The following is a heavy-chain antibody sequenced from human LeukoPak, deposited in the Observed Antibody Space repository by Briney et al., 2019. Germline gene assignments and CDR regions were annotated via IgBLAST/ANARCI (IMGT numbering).Heavy chain of an antibody. Sequence: QAGGSLRLSCTASGFTFSNYAMSWVPQAPGKGRECVSAVSGRDTSTYYTDSVKGRFTISRDNSKNTLYLQMNSLSAEDTAIYCCAKWGDYDVLTGYYDSDYWGQGTLVTVSS. CDR2: VSGRDTST. CDR1: GFTFSNYA. J-gene: IGHJ4*02. CDR3: AKWGDYDVLTGYYDSDY. D-gene: IGHD3-9*01. V-gene: IGHV3-23*01.